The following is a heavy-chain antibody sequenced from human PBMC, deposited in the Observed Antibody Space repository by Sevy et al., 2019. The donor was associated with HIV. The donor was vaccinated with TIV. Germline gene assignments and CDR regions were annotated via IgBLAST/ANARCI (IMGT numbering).Heavy chain of an antibody. J-gene: IGHJ6*02. CDR1: GFTFSSYG. Sequence: SLRLSCAASGFTFSSYGMHWVRQAPGKGLEWVAVISYDGSNKYYADSVKGRFTISRDNSKNTLYLQMNRLRAEDTAVYYCAKDRGLKRSSGWFHYYYYGMDVWGQGTTVTVSS. CDR2: ISYDGSNK. CDR3: AKDRGLKRSSGWFHYYYYGMDV. D-gene: IGHD6-19*01. V-gene: IGHV3-30*18.